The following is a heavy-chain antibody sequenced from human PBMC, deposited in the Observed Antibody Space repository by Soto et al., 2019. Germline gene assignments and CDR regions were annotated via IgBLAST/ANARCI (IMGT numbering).Heavy chain of an antibody. Sequence: ASVKVSCKASGYTFTSYAMHWVRQAPGQRLEWMGWINAGNGNTKYSQKFQGRVTITRDTSASTAYMELSSLRSEDTAVYYCARDLVVPAGKGSYGYPFDYWGQGTLVTVSS. CDR3: ARDLVVPAGKGSYGYPFDY. J-gene: IGHJ4*02. D-gene: IGHD2-2*01. CDR1: GYTFTSYA. CDR2: INAGNGNT. V-gene: IGHV1-3*01.